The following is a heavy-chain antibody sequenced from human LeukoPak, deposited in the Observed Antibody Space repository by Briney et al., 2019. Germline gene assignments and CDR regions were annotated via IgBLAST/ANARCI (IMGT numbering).Heavy chain of an antibody. Sequence: SETLSLTCTVSGGSISSYCWSWIRQPAGKGLEWIGRIYTSGSTNYNPSLKSRVTMSVDTSKNQFSLKLSSVTAADTAVYYCARLYDFWSGYQSGGMDVWGQGTTVTVSS. J-gene: IGHJ6*02. CDR1: GGSISSYC. V-gene: IGHV4-4*07. CDR3: ARLYDFWSGYQSGGMDV. CDR2: IYTSGST. D-gene: IGHD3-3*01.